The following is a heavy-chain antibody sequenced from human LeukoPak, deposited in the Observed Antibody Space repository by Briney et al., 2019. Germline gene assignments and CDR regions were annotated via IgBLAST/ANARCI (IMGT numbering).Heavy chain of an antibody. J-gene: IGHJ2*01. V-gene: IGHV6-1*01. D-gene: IGHD6-19*01. CDR2: TYYRSRWYS. Sequence: SQTLSLTCAISGDSVSRNTAGWNWIRQSPSRGLEWLGRTYYRSRWYSDFAPSVRNRITINPDTSKNQFSLQLDSVTPEDTAVYYCAREYSSGWYNYWYFDLWGRGTLVTVSS. CDR1: GDSVSRNTAG. CDR3: AREYSSGWYNYWYFDL.